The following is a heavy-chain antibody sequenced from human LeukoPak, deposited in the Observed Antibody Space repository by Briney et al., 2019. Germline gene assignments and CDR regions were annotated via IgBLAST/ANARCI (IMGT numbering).Heavy chain of an antibody. CDR3: ATAEISGSYRYFDY. CDR1: GYTLTELS. V-gene: IGHV1-24*01. J-gene: IGHJ4*02. Sequence: GASVNVSCKVSGYTLTELSMHWVRQAPGKGLEWMGGFDPEDGETIYAQKFQGRVTMTEDTSTDTAYMELSSLRSEDTAVYYCATAEISGSYRYFDYWGQGTLVTVSS. CDR2: FDPEDGET. D-gene: IGHD3-10*01.